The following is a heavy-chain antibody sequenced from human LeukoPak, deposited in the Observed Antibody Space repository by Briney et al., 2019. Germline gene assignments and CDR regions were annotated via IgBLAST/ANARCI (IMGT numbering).Heavy chain of an antibody. CDR1: GFTFSSYG. CDR2: IRYDGSNK. V-gene: IGHV3-30*02. CDR3: AKDQPSSLLWFGELTPLGYFDY. J-gene: IGHJ4*02. Sequence: GSLRLSCAASGFTFSSYGMHWVRQAPGKGLEWVAFIRYDGSNKYYADSVKGRFTISRDNSKNTLYLQMNSLRAEDTAVYYCAKDQPSSLLWFGELTPLGYFDYWGQGTLVTVSS. D-gene: IGHD3-10*01.